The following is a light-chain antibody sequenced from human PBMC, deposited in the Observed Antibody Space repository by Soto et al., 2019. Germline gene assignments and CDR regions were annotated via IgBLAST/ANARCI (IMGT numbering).Light chain of an antibody. Sequence: QSALTQPASVSGSPGQSITISCTGTSSDVGGYNYVSWYQQHPGKAPTLMIYDVSNRPSGVSNRFSGSKSGNTASLTISGVQAEDEADYYCSSYTSSGTLYVVFGGGTKVTVL. CDR2: DVS. CDR1: SSDVGGYNY. J-gene: IGLJ2*01. V-gene: IGLV2-14*01. CDR3: SSYTSSGTLYVV.